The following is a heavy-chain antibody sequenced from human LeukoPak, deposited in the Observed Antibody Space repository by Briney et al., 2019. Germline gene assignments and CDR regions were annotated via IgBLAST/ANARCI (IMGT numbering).Heavy chain of an antibody. CDR3: ARDVGGYNYGYSLDY. J-gene: IGHJ4*02. V-gene: IGHV4-59*12. Sequence: SETLSLTCSVSGGSISNYFWTWIRQPPGKGLEWICYIYSSGSTYYNPSLTSRVTISVDTSKNRFSLKLSSVTAADTAVYYCARDVGGYNYGYSLDYWGQGTLVSVSS. D-gene: IGHD5-18*01. CDR2: IYSSGST. CDR1: GGSISNYF.